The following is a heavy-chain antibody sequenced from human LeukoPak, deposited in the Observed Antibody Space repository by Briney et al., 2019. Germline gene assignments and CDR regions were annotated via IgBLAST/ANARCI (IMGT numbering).Heavy chain of an antibody. V-gene: IGHV3-33*06. D-gene: IGHD6-13*01. J-gene: IGHJ6*03. CDR1: GPTFSNCG. CDR2: IWSDGSTK. Sequence: GGSLRLSCAASGPTFSNCGMHWVRQAPGKGLEWVALIWSDGSTKYYADSVKGRFTVSRDNSKNTLYLHMNSLRAEDTAVYYCAKDGQQLGLFDYYMDVWGKGTTVTVSS. CDR3: AKDGQQLGLFDYYMDV.